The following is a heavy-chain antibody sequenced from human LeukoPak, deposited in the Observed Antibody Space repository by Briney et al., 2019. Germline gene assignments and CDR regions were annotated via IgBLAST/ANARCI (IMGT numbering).Heavy chain of an antibody. J-gene: IGHJ4*02. CDR2: INPNSGGT. CDR1: GYTFTGYY. CDR3: ARVAPYSSRWYYFDY. Sequence: ASVKVSCKASGYTFTGYYMHWVRQAPGQGLEWMGWINPNSGGTNYAQKFQGRVTMTRDTSISTAYMELSRLRSDDTAVYYCARVAPYSSRWYYFDYWGQGTLVTVSS. V-gene: IGHV1-2*02. D-gene: IGHD6-13*01.